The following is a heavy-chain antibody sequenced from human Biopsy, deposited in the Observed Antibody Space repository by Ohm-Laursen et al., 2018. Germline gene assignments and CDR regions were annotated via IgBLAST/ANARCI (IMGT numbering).Heavy chain of an antibody. Sequence: SLRLSCTASGFTFNVYSIVWVRQAPGKGLEWVSSITSRTSSTYYADSVKGRVTISRDNANNPVSLQMNNLRVDDTAVYYCARWYGDLFYYYNGMDVWGQGTTVTVSS. CDR3: ARWYGDLFYYYNGMDV. D-gene: IGHD3-10*01. CDR2: ITSRTSST. V-gene: IGHV3-21*04. CDR1: GFTFNVYS. J-gene: IGHJ6*02.